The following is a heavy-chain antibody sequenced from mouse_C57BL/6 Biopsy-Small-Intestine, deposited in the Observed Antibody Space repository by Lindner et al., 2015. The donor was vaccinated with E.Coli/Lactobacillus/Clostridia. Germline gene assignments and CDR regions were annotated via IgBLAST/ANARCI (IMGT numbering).Heavy chain of an antibody. Sequence: VQLQESGPELVKSGASVKISCKASGYAFSSSWMNWVKQRPGKGLGWIGRIYPGDGNNNYNGKFKGKATLTTDKSSSTAHMQLSSLTSEDSAVYFCARGGPFSNYRYFDVWGAGTTVTVSS. J-gene: IGHJ1*01. CDR3: ARGGPFSNYRYFDV. CDR1: GYAFSSSW. V-gene: IGHV1-82*01. D-gene: IGHD2-5*01. CDR2: IYPGDGNN.